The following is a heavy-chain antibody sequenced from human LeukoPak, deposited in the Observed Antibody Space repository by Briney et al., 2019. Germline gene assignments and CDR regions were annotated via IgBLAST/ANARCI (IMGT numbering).Heavy chain of an antibody. J-gene: IGHJ4*02. CDR1: GFIFSAYT. CDR2: IGTGGET. V-gene: IGHV3-23*01. CDR3: AKRVTVTTKYFDS. Sequence: GGSLRLSCAASGFIFSAYTMSWVRQAPGQGLEWVSVIGTGGETHYADSVRGRFTISRSNFKNTLYLQMNSLRAEDTAVYYCAKRVTVTTKYFDSWGQGTLVTVSS. D-gene: IGHD4-17*01.